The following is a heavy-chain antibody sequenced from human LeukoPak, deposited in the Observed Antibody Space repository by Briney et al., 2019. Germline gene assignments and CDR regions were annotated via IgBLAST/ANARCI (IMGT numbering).Heavy chain of an antibody. CDR1: GFTLSAYA. CDR3: ARGPGPIAGAKNPFDI. Sequence: RSLRLYCAASGFTLSAYAMHWIRQAPGQGREWVAVISYDGSIKYYAYSVKGRFTISGDKSKDTLYLQMNSLRTEDTAVYYCARGPGPIAGAKNPFDIWGQGTMVTVSS. D-gene: IGHD1-26*01. J-gene: IGHJ3*02. V-gene: IGHV3-30*01. CDR2: ISYDGSIK.